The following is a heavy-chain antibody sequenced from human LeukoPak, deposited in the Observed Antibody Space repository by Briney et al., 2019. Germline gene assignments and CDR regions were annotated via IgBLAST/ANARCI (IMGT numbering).Heavy chain of an antibody. V-gene: IGHV3-53*01. Sequence: PGGSLRLSCAASGFTVSSNYMSWVRQAPGKGLEWVSVIYSDGSTYYADSVKGRFTISRDNSKNTLYLQMNSLRAEDTAVYYCARDPAFNIRGVNAFDIWGQGTMVTVSS. D-gene: IGHD3-10*01. CDR2: IYSDGST. J-gene: IGHJ3*02. CDR3: ARDPAFNIRGVNAFDI. CDR1: GFTVSSNY.